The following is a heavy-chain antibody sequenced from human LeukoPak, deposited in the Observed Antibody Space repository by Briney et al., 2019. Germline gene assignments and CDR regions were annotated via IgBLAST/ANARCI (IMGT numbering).Heavy chain of an antibody. Sequence: GASVKVSCKASGGTFSSYAISWVRQAPGQGLEWMGGIIPIFGTANYAQKFQGRVTITADESTSTAYMELSSLRSDDTAVYYCARRTYYDSTPPKDAFDIWGQGTMVTVSS. J-gene: IGHJ3*02. CDR2: IIPIFGTA. V-gene: IGHV1-69*13. CDR1: GGTFSSYA. CDR3: ARRTYYDSTPPKDAFDI. D-gene: IGHD3-22*01.